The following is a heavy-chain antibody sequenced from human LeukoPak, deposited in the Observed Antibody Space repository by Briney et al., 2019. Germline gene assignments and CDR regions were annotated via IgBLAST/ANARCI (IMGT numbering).Heavy chain of an antibody. CDR1: GYTFTSYG. CDR3: ARDPSNSSGYHAHFDS. D-gene: IGHD3-22*01. Sequence: GASVKVSCKASGYTFTSYGISWVRQAPGQGLEWMGWISAYNGNTNYAQNLQGRVTMTTDTSTTTAYMELRSLRSDDTAMYYCARDPSNSSGYHAHFDSWGQGTLVTVSS. J-gene: IGHJ4*02. CDR2: ISAYNGNT. V-gene: IGHV1-18*01.